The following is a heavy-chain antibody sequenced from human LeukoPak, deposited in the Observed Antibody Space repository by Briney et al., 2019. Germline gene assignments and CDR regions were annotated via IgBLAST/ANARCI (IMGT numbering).Heavy chain of an antibody. V-gene: IGHV1-2*06. CDR2: INPNSGGT. CDR1: GYTFTGYY. Sequence: ASVKVSCKASGYTFTGYYMHWVRQAPGQGLEWMGRINPNSGGTNYAQKFQGRVTMTRDTSISTAYMELSRLRSDDTAVYYCARGSGWNYGKWNYYYYVDVWGKGTTVTVSS. J-gene: IGHJ6*03. CDR3: ARGSGWNYGKWNYYYYVDV. D-gene: IGHD1-7*01.